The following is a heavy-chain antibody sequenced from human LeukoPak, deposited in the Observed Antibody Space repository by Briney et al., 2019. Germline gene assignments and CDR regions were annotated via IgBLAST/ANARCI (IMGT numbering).Heavy chain of an antibody. J-gene: IGHJ4*02. D-gene: IGHD6-19*01. CDR2: IYYSGTT. V-gene: IGHV4-59*08. Sequence: LECIGYIYYSGTTNYNPSLKIRVTISVDTSKNQFSLKLSSVTAADTAVYYCARHSSGWYDYWGQGTLVTVSS. CDR3: ARHSSGWYDY.